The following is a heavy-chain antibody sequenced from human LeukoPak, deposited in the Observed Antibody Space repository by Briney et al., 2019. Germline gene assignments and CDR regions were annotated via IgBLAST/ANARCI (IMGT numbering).Heavy chain of an antibody. D-gene: IGHD5-18*01. CDR2: IYPGDSDT. J-gene: IGHJ4*02. CDR1: GYSFTSYW. CDR3: ARRGEAMDPFDY. Sequence: GESLKISCKDSGYSFTSYWIGWVRQMPGKGLEWMGIIYPGDSDTRYSPSFQGQVTISADKSINTAYLQWSSLKASDTAIYYCARRGEAMDPFDYWGQGTLVTISS. V-gene: IGHV5-51*01.